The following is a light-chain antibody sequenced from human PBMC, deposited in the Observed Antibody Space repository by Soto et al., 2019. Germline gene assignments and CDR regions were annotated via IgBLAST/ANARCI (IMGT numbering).Light chain of an antibody. CDR2: DAS. Sequence: DIVMTQSPGTLSVYPGEIVTLSFRASQSVRSKLVWYQRKPGQAPRLLIYDASTRATGMAGRFSGSGSGTEFTLTISSLQSEDFAVYYCQQYNNWPWTFGQGTKVDI. CDR3: QQYNNWPWT. V-gene: IGKV3-15*01. CDR1: QSVRSK. J-gene: IGKJ1*01.